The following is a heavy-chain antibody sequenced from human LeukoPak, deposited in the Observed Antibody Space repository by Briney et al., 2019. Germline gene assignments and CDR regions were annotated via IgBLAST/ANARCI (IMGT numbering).Heavy chain of an antibody. D-gene: IGHD3-3*01. CDR3: ARGRHISGYYSTFFDY. CDR1: GFTLSGND. Sequence: PGGSLRLSCAASGFTLSGNDMHWVRQVTGKGLEWVSGIIIAGDTYYPDSVKGRFSISRENAKNSLYLQMNSLRAEDTAVYYCARGRHISGYYSTFFDYWGQGALVTVSS. CDR2: IIIAGDT. V-gene: IGHV3-13*01. J-gene: IGHJ4*02.